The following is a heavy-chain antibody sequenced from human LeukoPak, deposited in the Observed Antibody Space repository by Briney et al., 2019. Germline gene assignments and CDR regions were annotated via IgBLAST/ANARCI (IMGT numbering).Heavy chain of an antibody. CDR1: GGSISSYY. V-gene: IGHV4-59*12. D-gene: IGHD3-22*01. CDR2: IYYSGST. CDR3: ARDHIAYYYDSSGYD. Sequence: SGTLSLTCTVSGGSISSYYWSWIRQPPGKGLEWIGYIYYSGSTNYNPSLKSRVTISVDKSKNQFSLKLSSVTAADTAVYYCARDHIAYYYDSSGYDWGQGTLVTVSS. J-gene: IGHJ4*02.